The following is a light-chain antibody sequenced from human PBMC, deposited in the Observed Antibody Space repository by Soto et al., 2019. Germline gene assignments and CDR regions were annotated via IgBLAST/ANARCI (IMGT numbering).Light chain of an antibody. CDR2: KAS. CDR3: QQYSTYTPRT. CDR1: QSISIW. Sequence: QMTHSPSTLSASVKDRVTITCRASQSISIWLAWYQQKPGKAPKILIYKASSLESGVPSRFSGSGSGTEFTLTISSLQPDDFATYYCQQYSTYTPRTFGQGAKVDI. J-gene: IGKJ1*01. V-gene: IGKV1-5*03.